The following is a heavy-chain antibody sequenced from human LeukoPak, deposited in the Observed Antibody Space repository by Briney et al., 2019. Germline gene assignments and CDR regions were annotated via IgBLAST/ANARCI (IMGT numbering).Heavy chain of an antibody. Sequence: SQTLSLTCTVSGASITSGDYYWSWIRQPPGKGLEWIGYIYYSDSAYYNPSLMSRLTISIDTSMNQFSLKLSSVTAADTAVYYCARGSKRFLEWLLYPRAFDIWGQGTMVT. CDR2: IYYSDSA. D-gene: IGHD3-3*01. J-gene: IGHJ3*02. CDR3: ARGSKRFLEWLLYPRAFDI. V-gene: IGHV4-30-4*08. CDR1: GASITSGDYY.